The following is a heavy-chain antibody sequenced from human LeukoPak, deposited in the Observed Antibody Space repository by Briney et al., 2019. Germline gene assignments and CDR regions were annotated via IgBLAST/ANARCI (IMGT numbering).Heavy chain of an antibody. J-gene: IGHJ4*02. CDR2: IYHSGST. CDR1: GDSIGSSSYY. CDR3: ARDQPPDY. Sequence: TSETLSLTCTVSGDSIGSSSYYWGWIRQPPGKGLEWIGYIYHSGSTYYNPSLKSRVTISVDRSKNQFSLKLSSVTATDTAVYYCARDQPPDYWGQGTLVTVSS. V-gene: IGHV4-30-2*01.